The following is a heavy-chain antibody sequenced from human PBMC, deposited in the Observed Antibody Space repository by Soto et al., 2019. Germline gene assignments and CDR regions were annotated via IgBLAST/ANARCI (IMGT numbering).Heavy chain of an antibody. CDR2: ISYSGST. D-gene: IGHD1-1*01. J-gene: IGHJ4*02. CDR3: ARGDRWLQLHYFDY. V-gene: IGHV4-59*12. Sequence: QVQLQESGPGLVKPSETLSLTCTVSGGSISSYYWSWIRQPPGKGLEWIGYISYSGSTNYNPSLKSRVTISVDTSKNQFSLKLSSVTAADTAGDDCARGDRWLQLHYFDYWGQGTLVTVSS. CDR1: GGSISSYY.